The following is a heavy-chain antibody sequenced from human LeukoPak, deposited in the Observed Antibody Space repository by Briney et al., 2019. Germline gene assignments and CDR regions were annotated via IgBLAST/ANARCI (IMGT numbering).Heavy chain of an antibody. D-gene: IGHD3-9*01. CDR2: IHDGSST. V-gene: IGHV3-74*01. CDR1: GFTFSSYG. J-gene: IGHJ4*02. CDR3: ARGMYYDILTGPLGFDY. Sequence: PGGSLRLSCAASGFTFSSYGMNWVRQAPGTGLVWVSRIHDGSSTSYADSVKGRFTISRDNAKNTVYLQMNSLRAEDTAVYYCARGMYYDILTGPLGFDYWGQGTLVTVSS.